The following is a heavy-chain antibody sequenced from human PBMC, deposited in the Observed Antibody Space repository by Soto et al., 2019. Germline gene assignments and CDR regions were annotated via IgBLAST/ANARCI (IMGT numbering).Heavy chain of an antibody. CDR2: ISGSGVST. CDR1: GFTFSSYA. V-gene: IGHV3-23*01. J-gene: IGHJ4*02. CDR3: ANYGPYSSSWYGAYFDY. Sequence: GGSLRLSCAASGFTFSSYAMSWVRQAPGKGLEWVSAISGSGVSTYYADSVKGRFTISRDNSKNTLYLQMNSLRAEDTAVYYCANYGPYSSSWYGAYFDYWGQGTLVTVSS. D-gene: IGHD6-13*01.